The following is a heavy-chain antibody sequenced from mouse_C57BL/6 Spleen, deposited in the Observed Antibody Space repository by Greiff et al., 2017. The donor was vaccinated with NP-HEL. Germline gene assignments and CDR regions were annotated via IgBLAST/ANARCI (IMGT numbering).Heavy chain of an antibody. V-gene: IGHV1-64*01. CDR1: GYTFTSYW. CDR3: ARSHSSGAMDY. Sequence: VQLQQPGAELVKPGASVKLSCKASGYTFTSYWMHWVKQRPGQGLEWIGMIHPNSGSTNYNEKVKSKATLTVDKSSSTAYMQLSSPTSEDSAVYYCARSHSSGAMDYWGQGTSFTVSS. CDR2: IHPNSGST. J-gene: IGHJ4*01. D-gene: IGHD3-1*01.